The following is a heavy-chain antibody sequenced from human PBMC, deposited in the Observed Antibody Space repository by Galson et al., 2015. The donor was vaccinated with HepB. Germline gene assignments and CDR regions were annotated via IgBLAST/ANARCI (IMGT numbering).Heavy chain of an antibody. CDR1: GYKFTTYH. D-gene: IGHD3-3*01. CDR3: ARDLFGYMDF. J-gene: IGHJ4*02. V-gene: IGHV1-46*01. Sequence: SVKVSCKASGYKFTTYHMHWVRQAPGQGLEWMGIINPSGGSTTYAQKFQGRVTMTRDTSTSTVYMELSSLRSEDTAVYFCARDLFGYMDFWGQGTLVTVSS. CDR2: INPSGGST.